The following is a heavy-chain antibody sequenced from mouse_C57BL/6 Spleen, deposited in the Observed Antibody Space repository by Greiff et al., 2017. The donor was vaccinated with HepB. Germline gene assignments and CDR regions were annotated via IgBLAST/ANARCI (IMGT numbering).Heavy chain of an antibody. Sequence: QVQLQQSGPELVKPGASVKISCKASGYAFSSSWMNWVKQRPGKGLEWIGRIYPGDGDTNYNGKFKGKATLTADKSSSTAYMQLSSLTSEDSTVYFCARGEYYGNSPFDYWGQGTTLTVSS. CDR1: GYAFSSSW. CDR3: ARGEYYGNSPFDY. V-gene: IGHV1-82*01. D-gene: IGHD1-1*01. J-gene: IGHJ2*01. CDR2: IYPGDGDT.